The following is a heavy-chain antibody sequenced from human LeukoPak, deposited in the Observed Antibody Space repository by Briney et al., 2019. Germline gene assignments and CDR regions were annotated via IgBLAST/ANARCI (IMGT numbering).Heavy chain of an antibody. CDR3: ATLWTDSSINWFDP. D-gene: IGHD3/OR15-3a*01. CDR2: ISSSSSYI. V-gene: IGHV3-21*01. Sequence: GGSLRLSCAASGFTFSSYAMSWVRQAPGKGLEWVSAISSSSSYIYYADSVKGRFTISRDNAKNSLYLQMNSLRAEDTAVYYCATLWTDSSINWFDPWGQGTLVTVSS. CDR1: GFTFSSYA. J-gene: IGHJ5*02.